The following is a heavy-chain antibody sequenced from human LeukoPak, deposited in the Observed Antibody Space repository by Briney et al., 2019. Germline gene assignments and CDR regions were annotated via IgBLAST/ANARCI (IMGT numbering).Heavy chain of an antibody. V-gene: IGHV3-21*01. CDR1: GFTFSSYS. CDR3: ARAGSPPGYYYYMDV. CDR2: ISSSSSYI. Sequence: PGGSLRLSCAASGFTFSSYSMNWVRQAPGKGLEWVSSISSSSSYIYYADSVKGRFTISRDNAKNSLYLQMNSLRAEDTAVYYCARAGSPPGYYYYMDVWGKGTTVTVSS. D-gene: IGHD3-10*01. J-gene: IGHJ6*03.